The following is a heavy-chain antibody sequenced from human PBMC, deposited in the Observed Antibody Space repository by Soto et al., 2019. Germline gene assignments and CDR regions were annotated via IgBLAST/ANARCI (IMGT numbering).Heavy chain of an antibody. D-gene: IGHD5-18*01. CDR2: MNPNSGNT. Sequence: VQLVQSGAEVKKPGASVKVSCKASGYTFTSYDINWVRQATGQGLEWMGWMNPNSGNTGYAQKFQGRVTMTRNTSISTAYMELSSLRSEDTAVYYCARVKIQLWSYYYYYYMDVWGKGTTVTVSS. J-gene: IGHJ6*03. CDR1: GYTFTSYD. V-gene: IGHV1-8*01. CDR3: ARVKIQLWSYYYYYYMDV.